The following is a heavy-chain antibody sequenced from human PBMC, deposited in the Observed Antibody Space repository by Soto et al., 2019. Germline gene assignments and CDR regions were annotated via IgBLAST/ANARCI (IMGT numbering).Heavy chain of an antibody. CDR3: AKVDTAMVLDAFDI. J-gene: IGHJ3*02. CDR1: GFTFVSYA. Sequence: WGSLRLSCAASGFTFVSYAMIWFRQSPGKGLEWVSAISGSGGSTYYADSVKGRFTISRDNSKNTLYLQMNSLRAEDTAVYYCAKVDTAMVLDAFDIWGQGTMVTVSS. CDR2: ISGSGGST. V-gene: IGHV3-23*01. D-gene: IGHD5-18*01.